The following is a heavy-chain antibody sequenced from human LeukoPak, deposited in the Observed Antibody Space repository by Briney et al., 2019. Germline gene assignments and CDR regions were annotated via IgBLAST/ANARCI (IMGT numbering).Heavy chain of an antibody. J-gene: IGHJ4*02. CDR2: IKSKTDGGIK. V-gene: IGHV3-15*01. CDR3: ATGRSGYFDS. Sequence: GGSLRLSCAASGLTLSNAWMTWVRQAPGKGLEWVARIKSKTDGGIKDYAAPVKGTFTISRDDSENTVYLQMNSLKIEDTAVYCCATGRSGYFDSWGQGTLVFVSS. CDR1: GLTLSNAW.